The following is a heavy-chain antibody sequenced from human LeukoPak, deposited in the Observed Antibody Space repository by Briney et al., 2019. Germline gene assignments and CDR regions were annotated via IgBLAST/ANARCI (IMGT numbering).Heavy chain of an antibody. V-gene: IGHV3-33*01. CDR3: AREGDSRWGELSP. D-gene: IGHD3-16*02. Sequence: PGRSLRLSCAASGFTFSTYAIHWVRQAPGKGLEWVAVIWYDGSEQYYADSVKGRFIISRDNSKSTSDLQINSLRAEDTAVYYCAREGDSRWGELSPWGQGTLVTVSA. CDR2: IWYDGSEQ. J-gene: IGHJ1*01. CDR1: GFTFSTYA.